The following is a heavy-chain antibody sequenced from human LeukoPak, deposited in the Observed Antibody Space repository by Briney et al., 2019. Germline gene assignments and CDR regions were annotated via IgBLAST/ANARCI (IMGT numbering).Heavy chain of an antibody. V-gene: IGHV5-51*01. CDR1: GYSFTSYW. D-gene: IGHD6-13*01. Sequence: GESLKISCKGSGYSFTSYWIGWVRQMPGKGLEWMGIIYPGDSDTRYSPSFQGQVTISADKSISTAYLQWSSLKASDTAMYYCARSLGYSSSWYEGDAFDIWGQGTMVTVSS. J-gene: IGHJ3*02. CDR2: IYPGDSDT. CDR3: ARSLGYSSSWYEGDAFDI.